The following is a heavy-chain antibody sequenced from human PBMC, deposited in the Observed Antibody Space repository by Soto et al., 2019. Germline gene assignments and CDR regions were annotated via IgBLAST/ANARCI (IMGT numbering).Heavy chain of an antibody. CDR3: ARFYYDSSGYLPSPYYYYYGMDV. D-gene: IGHD3-22*01. V-gene: IGHV3-7*04. CDR1: GFTFSSYW. Sequence: PGGSLRLSCAASGFTFSSYWMSWVRQAPGKGLEWVDNIKQDGSEKYYVDSVKGRFTISRDNAKNSLYLQMNSLRAEDTAVYYCARFYYDSSGYLPSPYYYYYGMDVWGQGTTVTVSS. J-gene: IGHJ6*02. CDR2: IKQDGSEK.